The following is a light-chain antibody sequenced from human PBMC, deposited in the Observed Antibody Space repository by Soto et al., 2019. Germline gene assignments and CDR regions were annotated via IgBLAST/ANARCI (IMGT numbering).Light chain of an antibody. CDR1: SSNLGSNT. J-gene: IGLJ2*01. CDR3: AAWDDSLNGPV. CDR2: SNN. Sequence: QSVLTQPPSASGTPGQRVTISCSGSSSNLGSNTVNWYQQFSGTAPKLLIYSNNQRPSGVPDRFAGSKSGTSASLAINGLQSEEEADYYCAAWDDSLNGPVFGGGTKLTVL. V-gene: IGLV1-44*01.